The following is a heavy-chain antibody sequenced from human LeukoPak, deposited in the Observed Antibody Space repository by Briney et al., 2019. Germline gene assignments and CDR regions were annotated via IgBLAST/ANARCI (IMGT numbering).Heavy chain of an antibody. V-gene: IGHV1-18*01. CDR1: GYTFTSYG. CDR3: ARDRVATKYHFDY. D-gene: IGHD5-12*01. J-gene: IGHJ4*02. Sequence: ASVKVSCKASGYTFTSYGISWVRQAPGQGVEWMGWIIAYNGDTNYAQKLQGRVTMTTDTSTSTAYMELRSLRSDDTAVYYCARDRVATKYHFDYWGQGTLVTVSS. CDR2: IIAYNGDT.